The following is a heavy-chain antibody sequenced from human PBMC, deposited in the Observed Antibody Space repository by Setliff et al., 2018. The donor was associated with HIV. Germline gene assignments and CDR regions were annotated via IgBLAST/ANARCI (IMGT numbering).Heavy chain of an antibody. CDR2: IGTFDGNT. J-gene: IGHJ4*02. Sequence: ASVKVSCKASGYNFFSYGISWVRQAPGQGLEWMGWIGTFDGNTDYAQNVQDRVTMTTDTSTSTVYMELRSLRSDDTAVYYCARVPGDYGDNPIDYWGQGTLVTVSS. CDR1: GYNFFSYG. D-gene: IGHD4-17*01. V-gene: IGHV1-18*01. CDR3: ARVPGDYGDNPIDY.